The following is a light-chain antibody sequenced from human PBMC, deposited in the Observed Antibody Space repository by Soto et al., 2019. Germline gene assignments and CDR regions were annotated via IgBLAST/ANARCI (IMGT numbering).Light chain of an antibody. V-gene: IGKV3-11*01. J-gene: IGKJ5*01. CDR3: QQRSNRPLT. Sequence: IVFTQSPPTLSLSPEERATLSCGASQSVSSYLAWYQQKPGQAPRLLIYDASNRATGIPARFSGSGSGTDFTLTISSLEPEDFAVYYCQQRSNRPLTFAQVTRLEIK. CDR2: DAS. CDR1: QSVSSY.